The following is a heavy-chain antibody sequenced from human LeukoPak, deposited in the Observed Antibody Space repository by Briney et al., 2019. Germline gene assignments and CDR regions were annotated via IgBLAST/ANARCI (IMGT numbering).Heavy chain of an antibody. CDR3: ARTIFKSDSSGYAYYYGMDV. V-gene: IGHV4-59*01. CDR1: GGSISSYY. D-gene: IGHD3-22*01. J-gene: IGHJ6*02. Sequence: SETLSLTCTVSGGSISSYYWSWIRQPPGKGLEWIGYVYDSGSTNYNPSLKSRITISVDTSKNQFSLKLSSVTAADTAVYYCARTIFKSDSSGYAYYYGMDVWGQGTTVTVSS. CDR2: VYDSGST.